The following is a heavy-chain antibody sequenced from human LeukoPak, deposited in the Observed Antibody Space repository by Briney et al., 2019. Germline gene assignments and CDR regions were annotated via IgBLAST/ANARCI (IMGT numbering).Heavy chain of an antibody. CDR3: ARVRSYYYDSSGYYYFDY. Sequence: PGGSLRLSCAASGFTFSSYWMPWVRQAPGKGLVWVSRINSDGSSTSYADSVKGRFTISRDNAKNTLYLQMNSLRAEDTAVYYCARVRSYYYDSSGYYYFDYWGQGTLVTVSS. D-gene: IGHD3-22*01. CDR1: GFTFSSYW. J-gene: IGHJ4*02. CDR2: INSDGSST. V-gene: IGHV3-74*01.